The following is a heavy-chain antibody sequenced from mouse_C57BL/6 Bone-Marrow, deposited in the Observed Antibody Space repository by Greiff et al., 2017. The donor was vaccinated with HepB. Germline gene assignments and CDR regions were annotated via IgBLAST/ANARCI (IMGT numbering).Heavy chain of an antibody. Sequence: VQVVESGPGLVQPSQSLSITCTVSGFSLTSYGVHWVRQSPGKGLEWLGVIWRGGSTDYNAAFMSRLSITKDNSKSQVFFKMNSLQADDTAIYYCAIYGNSLYAMDYWGQGTSVTVSS. V-gene: IGHV2-5*01. CDR2: IWRGGST. D-gene: IGHD2-1*01. CDR3: AIYGNSLYAMDY. J-gene: IGHJ4*01. CDR1: GFSLTSYG.